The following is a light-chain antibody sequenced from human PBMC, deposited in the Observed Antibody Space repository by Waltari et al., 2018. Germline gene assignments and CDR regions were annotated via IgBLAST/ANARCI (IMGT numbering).Light chain of an antibody. CDR2: WAS. J-gene: IGKJ3*01. V-gene: IGKV4-1*01. Sequence: DIVMTQSPDSLAVSLGERATINCTSSPSVLYSSNNKNYLAWYQQKPGQPPKLLIYWASTRESGVPDRFSGSGSGTDFTLTISSLQAEDVAVYYCQQYYSTPVTFGPGTKVDIK. CDR1: PSVLYSSNNKNY. CDR3: QQYYSTPVT.